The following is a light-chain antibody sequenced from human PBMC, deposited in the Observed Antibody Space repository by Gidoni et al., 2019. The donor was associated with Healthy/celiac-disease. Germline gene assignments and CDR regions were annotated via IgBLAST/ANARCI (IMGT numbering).Light chain of an antibody. CDR3: SSYTSSSTQV. Sequence: QSALTQPPPVSGSPGPSITISCTGTSSDVGGYNYVSWYQQHPGKAPKLMIYDVSNRPSGVSNRFSGSKSGNTASLTISGLQAEDEADYYCSSYTSSSTQVFGTGTKVTVL. V-gene: IGLV2-14*03. CDR1: SSDVGGYNY. CDR2: DVS. J-gene: IGLJ1*01.